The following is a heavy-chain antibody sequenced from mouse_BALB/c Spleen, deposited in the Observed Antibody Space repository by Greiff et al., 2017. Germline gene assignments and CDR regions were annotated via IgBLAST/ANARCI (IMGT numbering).Heavy chain of an antibody. J-gene: IGHJ3*01. CDR1: GYTFTSYW. V-gene: IGHV1-7*01. CDR2: INPSTGYT. CDR3: ARSKYYGSSFFAY. D-gene: IGHD1-1*01. Sequence: VKLQESGADLAQPGASVKMSCKASGYTFTSYWMHWVKQRPGQGLEWIGYINPSTGYTEYNQKFKDKATLTADKSSSTAYMQLSSLTSEDSAVYYCARSKYYGSSFFAYWGQGTLVTVSA.